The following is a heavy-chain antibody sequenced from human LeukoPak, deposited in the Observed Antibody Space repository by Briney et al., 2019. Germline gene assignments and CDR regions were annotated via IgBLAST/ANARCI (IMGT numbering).Heavy chain of an antibody. D-gene: IGHD2-2*01. J-gene: IGHJ4*02. V-gene: IGHV3-11*01. CDR2: ISSSGSTI. Sequence: GGSLRLSCAASGFTFSDYYMSWVRQAPGKGLEWVSYISSSGSTIYYADSVKGRFTISRDNAKNSLYLQMNSLRAEGTAVYYCARVRVVPASLRSYYFDYWGQGTLVTVSS. CDR3: ARVRVVPASLRSYYFDY. CDR1: GFTFSDYY.